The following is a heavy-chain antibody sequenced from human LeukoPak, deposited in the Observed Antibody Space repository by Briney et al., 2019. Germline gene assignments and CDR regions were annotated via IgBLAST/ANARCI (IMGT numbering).Heavy chain of an antibody. D-gene: IGHD3-22*01. V-gene: IGHV4-34*01. J-gene: IGHJ5*02. CDR2: INHSGST. CDR1: GGSFSGYY. Sequence: SETLSLTCAVYGGSFSGYYWSWIRQPPGKGLEWIGEINHSGSTNYNPSLKSRVTISVDTSKNQFSLKLSSVTAADTAVYYCARRVTYYYDSSGYYPLNWFDPWGQGTLVIVSS. CDR3: ARRVTYYYDSSGYYPLNWFDP.